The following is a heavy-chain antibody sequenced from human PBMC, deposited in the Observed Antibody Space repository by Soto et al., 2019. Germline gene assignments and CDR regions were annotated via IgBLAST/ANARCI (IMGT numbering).Heavy chain of an antibody. Sequence: GESLKISCKGSGYSFTSYWIGWVRQMPGKGLERMGIIYPGDSDTRYSPSFQGQVTISADNSISTAYLQWSSLKASDTAMYYCARQDYAAAASWFDPWGQGTLVTVSS. V-gene: IGHV5-51*01. CDR1: GYSFTSYW. CDR2: IYPGDSDT. J-gene: IGHJ5*02. D-gene: IGHD6-13*01. CDR3: ARQDYAAAASWFDP.